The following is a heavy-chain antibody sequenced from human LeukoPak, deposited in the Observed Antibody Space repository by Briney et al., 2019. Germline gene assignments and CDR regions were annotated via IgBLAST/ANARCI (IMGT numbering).Heavy chain of an antibody. D-gene: IGHD2-2*01. CDR2: INSDGSTK. Sequence: GGSLRLSCAASGFTFSSYWMHWVRQAPGKGLVWVSRINSDGSTKNYADSVKGRFTISRDNAKNTLYLQMNSLRAEDTAVYYCAGARSSSSHRFVNAFDFWGQGTMVTVSS. V-gene: IGHV3-74*01. J-gene: IGHJ3*01. CDR1: GFTFSSYW. CDR3: AGARSSSSHRFVNAFDF.